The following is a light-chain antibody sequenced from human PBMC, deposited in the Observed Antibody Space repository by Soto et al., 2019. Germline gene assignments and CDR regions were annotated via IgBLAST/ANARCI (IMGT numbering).Light chain of an antibody. Sequence: EIVLTQSPGTLSFSPGERATLSCRASQSSSANYLAWYQQKPGQAPRLLMYGVSIRATCSPDRFTGSGSGPDFTLTISGLEPEDFAVYYCRQYGVLPKTFGQGTKVDIK. CDR1: QSSSANY. CDR2: GVS. V-gene: IGKV3-20*01. J-gene: IGKJ1*01. CDR3: RQYGVLPKT.